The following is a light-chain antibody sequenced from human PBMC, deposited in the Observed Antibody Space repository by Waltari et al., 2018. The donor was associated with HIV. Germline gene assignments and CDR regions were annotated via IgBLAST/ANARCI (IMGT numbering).Light chain of an antibody. Sequence: QSVLTQPPSASGTPGQRVTISCSGSRSNIGRNYVYWYQQLPGTAPKLLICTNNQRPSGVPDRFSGAKSGTSASLAISGLRSEDEADYYCAAWNDRLSGYVVGTGTKVTV. CDR1: RSNIGRNY. V-gene: IGLV1-47*01. J-gene: IGLJ1*01. CDR3: AAWNDRLSGYV. CDR2: TNN.